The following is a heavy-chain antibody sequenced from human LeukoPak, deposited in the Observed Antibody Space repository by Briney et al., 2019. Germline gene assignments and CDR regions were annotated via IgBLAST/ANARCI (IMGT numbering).Heavy chain of an antibody. D-gene: IGHD1-26*01. V-gene: IGHV4-59*01. CDR1: GGSISSYY. CDR2: IYYSGST. Sequence: SETLSLTCTVSGGSISSYYWSWIRQPPGKGLEWIGYIYYSGSTNYNPSLKSRVTISVDTSKNQFSLKLSSVTAADTAVYYCARWSSGGGSDYWGQGTLVTVSS. J-gene: IGHJ4*02. CDR3: ARWSSGGGSDY.